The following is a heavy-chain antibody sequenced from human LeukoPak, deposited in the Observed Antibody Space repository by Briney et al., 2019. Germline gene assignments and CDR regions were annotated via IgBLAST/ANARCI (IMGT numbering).Heavy chain of an antibody. CDR3: ARISKGKDYVWGSLPPHDAFDI. CDR2: IYYSGST. J-gene: IGHJ3*02. CDR1: GGSISSGSYY. V-gene: IGHV4-61*10. Sequence: SQTLSLTCTVSGGSISSGSYYWSWIRQPAGKGLEWIGYIYYSGSTDYNPSLKSRVTISVDTSKNQFSLKLSSVTAADTAVYYCARISKGKDYVWGSLPPHDAFDIWGQGTMVTVSS. D-gene: IGHD3-16*01.